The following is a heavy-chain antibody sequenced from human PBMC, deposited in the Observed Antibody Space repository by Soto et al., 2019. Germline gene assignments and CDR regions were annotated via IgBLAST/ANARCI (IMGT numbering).Heavy chain of an antibody. V-gene: IGHV4-39*01. Sequence: TYNWGWIRQPPGKRLEWIGNIYYSGSPYYNPSLKSRVTISVDTSRNQLSLKLSSVTAADTAVYYCARSPTAVTTPRRDTFDVWGQGTMVTVSS. J-gene: IGHJ3*01. CDR1: TYN. CDR2: IYYSGSP. CDR3: ARSPTAVTTPRRDTFDV. D-gene: IGHD4-17*01.